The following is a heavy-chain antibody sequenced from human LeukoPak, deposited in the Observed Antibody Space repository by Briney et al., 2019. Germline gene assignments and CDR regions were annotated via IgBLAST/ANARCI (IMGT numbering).Heavy chain of an antibody. CDR2: ISSDGSTT. CDR3: ATPSYGSGSYYNGNPDY. D-gene: IGHD3-10*01. J-gene: IGHJ4*02. V-gene: IGHV3-74*01. Sequence: AGSLRLSCAASGFTFSSCWMHWVRQAPGKGLVWVSRISSDGSTTSYADSVKGRFTISRDNAKNTLFLQMNSLRAEDTAVYYCATPSYGSGSYYNGNPDYWGQGTLVTVSS. CDR1: GFTFSSCW.